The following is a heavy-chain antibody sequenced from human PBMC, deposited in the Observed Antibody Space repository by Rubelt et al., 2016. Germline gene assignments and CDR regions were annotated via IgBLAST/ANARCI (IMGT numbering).Heavy chain of an antibody. J-gene: IGHJ2*01. Sequence: QVQLVQSGAEVKKPGASVKVSCKASGYTFTSYGISWVRQAPGQGLEWMGWISAYNENTNYAQKRQGRVTMTTDTSTSTAYMELRSLRSDDTAVYYCARDRIRIAARQGWYFDLWGRGTLVTVSS. CDR1: GYTFTSYG. CDR3: ARDRIRIAARQGWYFDL. V-gene: IGHV1-18*01. D-gene: IGHD6-6*01. CDR2: ISAYNENT.